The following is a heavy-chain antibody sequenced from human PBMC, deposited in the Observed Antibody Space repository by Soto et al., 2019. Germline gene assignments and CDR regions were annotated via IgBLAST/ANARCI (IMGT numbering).Heavy chain of an antibody. D-gene: IGHD2-8*01. Sequence: PSQTLSLTCAISGDSVSSNSAAWNWIRQSPSRGLEWLGRTYYRSKWYNDYAVSVKSRITINPDTSKNQFSLQLNSVTPGDTAVYYCAREYCTNGVCPTSYYGMDVWGQGTTVTVSS. J-gene: IGHJ6*02. CDR2: TYYRSKWYN. CDR1: GDSVSSNSAA. V-gene: IGHV6-1*01. CDR3: AREYCTNGVCPTSYYGMDV.